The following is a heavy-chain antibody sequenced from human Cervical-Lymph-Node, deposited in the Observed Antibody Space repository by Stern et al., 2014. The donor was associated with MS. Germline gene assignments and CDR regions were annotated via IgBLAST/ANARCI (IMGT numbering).Heavy chain of an antibody. V-gene: IGHV3-33*01. D-gene: IGHD4-23*01. CDR1: GFTFSSYG. CDR3: AREGGNTAEYFQH. J-gene: IGHJ1*01. Sequence: VQLVESGGGVVQPGRSLRLACAASGFTFSSYGMHWVRQAPGKGLEWGAVIWYDGSNKYYADSVQGRFTISRDNSKNTLYLQMNSLRAEDTAVYYCAREGGNTAEYFQHWGQGTLVTVSS. CDR2: IWYDGSNK.